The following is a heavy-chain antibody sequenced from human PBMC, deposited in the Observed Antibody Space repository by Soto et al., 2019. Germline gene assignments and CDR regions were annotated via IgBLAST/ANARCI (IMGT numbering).Heavy chain of an antibody. Sequence: QITFKESGPTLVKPKQTLALTCPFSGFSVTSDGVGLGWIRQPPGKALEWLAVIFWDDDKRYSPSLESRLSISRDTSMDQVFLTMTNMEYVDTAAYYCALLNDGVYTFWGQGTRVTVSS. D-gene: IGHD4-17*01. V-gene: IGHV2-5*02. CDR2: IFWDDDK. CDR1: GFSVTSDGVG. J-gene: IGHJ4*02. CDR3: ALLNDGVYTF.